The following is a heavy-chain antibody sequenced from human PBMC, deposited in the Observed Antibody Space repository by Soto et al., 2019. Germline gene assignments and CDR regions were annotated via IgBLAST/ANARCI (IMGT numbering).Heavy chain of an antibody. CDR3: AKGARWIVVVPAAQTGDGMDV. Sequence: GGSLRLSCAASGFTFSSYGMHWVRQAPGKGLEWVAVISYDGSNKYYADSVKGRFTISRDNSKNTLYLQMNSLRAEDTAVYYCAKGARWIVVVPAAQTGDGMDVWGQGTTVTVSS. D-gene: IGHD2-2*01. CDR2: ISYDGSNK. J-gene: IGHJ6*02. V-gene: IGHV3-30*18. CDR1: GFTFSSYG.